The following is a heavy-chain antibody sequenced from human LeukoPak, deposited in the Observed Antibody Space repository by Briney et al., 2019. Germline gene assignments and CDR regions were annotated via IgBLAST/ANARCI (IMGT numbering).Heavy chain of an antibody. D-gene: IGHD3-22*01. CDR1: GYSFTSYW. V-gene: IGHV5-51*01. J-gene: IGHJ4*02. CDR3: ARSYDSSSYYFDY. CDR2: IYPGDSDT. Sequence: GESLKISCKGSGYSFTSYWIGWVCQMPGKGLEWMGIIYPGDSDTRYSPSFQGQVTISADKSISTAYLQWSSLKASDTAMYYCARSYDSSSYYFDYWGQGTLVTVSS.